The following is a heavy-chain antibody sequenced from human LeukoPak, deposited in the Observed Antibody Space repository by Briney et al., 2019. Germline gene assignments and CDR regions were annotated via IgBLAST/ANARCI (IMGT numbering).Heavy chain of an antibody. Sequence: ASVKVSCKASGGTFSSYAISWVRQAPGQGLEWMGGIIPIFGTANYAQKFQGRVTITADESTSTAYMELSSLRSEDTAVYYCAREKRGPQNAFDIWGQGTMVTVSS. CDR2: IIPIFGTA. CDR3: AREKRGPQNAFDI. CDR1: GGTFSSYA. J-gene: IGHJ3*02. V-gene: IGHV1-69*13.